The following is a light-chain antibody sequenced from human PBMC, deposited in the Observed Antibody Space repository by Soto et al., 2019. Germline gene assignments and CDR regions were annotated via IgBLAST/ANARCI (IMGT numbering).Light chain of an antibody. CDR1: QSISGY. V-gene: IGKV1-39*01. Sequence: DIQMTQSPSSLSASVGDRVTIACRASQSISGYLNWYQHKPGEAPKLLIYAASSLQGGVPSRFSGSGSGTHFTLTISSLQREDSATYYCQQSYSTLWTFGHGTKVEI. CDR2: AAS. J-gene: IGKJ1*01. CDR3: QQSYSTLWT.